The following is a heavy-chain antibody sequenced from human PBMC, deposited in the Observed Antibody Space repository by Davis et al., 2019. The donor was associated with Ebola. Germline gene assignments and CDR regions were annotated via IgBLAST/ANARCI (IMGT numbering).Heavy chain of an antibody. J-gene: IGHJ4*02. Sequence: GESLKISCAASGFTFSSYAMHWVRQAPGKGLEWVSLISGSGGSTYYADSVKGRFTISRDNSKNTLYLQMNSLRAEDTAVYYCAIPDCSGANCYSVYIKNWGQGTLVTVSS. V-gene: IGHV3-23*01. CDR1: GFTFSSYA. CDR3: AIPDCSGANCYSVYIKN. CDR2: ISGSGGST. D-gene: IGHD2-15*01.